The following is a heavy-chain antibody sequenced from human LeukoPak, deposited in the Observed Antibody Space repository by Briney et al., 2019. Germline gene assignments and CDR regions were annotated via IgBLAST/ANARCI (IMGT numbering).Heavy chain of an antibody. CDR3: AGGFEYTNLDY. Sequence: PSETLSLTRTVSGGSISSYYWSWIRQPPGKGLEWIGYIYYSGSTNYNPSLKSRVTISVDTSKNQFSLKLSSVTAADTAVYYCAGGFEYTNLDYWGQGTLVTVSS. D-gene: IGHD6-6*01. J-gene: IGHJ4*02. CDR2: IYYSGST. V-gene: IGHV4-59*01. CDR1: GGSISSYY.